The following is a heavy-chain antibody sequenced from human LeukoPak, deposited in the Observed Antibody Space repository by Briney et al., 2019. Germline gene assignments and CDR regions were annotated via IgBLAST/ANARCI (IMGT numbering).Heavy chain of an antibody. Sequence: SETLSLTCTVSGGSINSYYWSWIRQPAGKGLEWIGRMYSSGSTNYNPSLKSRVSLSVDTSKNQFSLKLTSVTAADTAVYYCARGGKATVVTMWGQGILVTVSS. CDR1: GGSINSYY. J-gene: IGHJ4*02. CDR3: ARGGKATVVTM. D-gene: IGHD4-23*01. CDR2: MYSSGST. V-gene: IGHV4-4*07.